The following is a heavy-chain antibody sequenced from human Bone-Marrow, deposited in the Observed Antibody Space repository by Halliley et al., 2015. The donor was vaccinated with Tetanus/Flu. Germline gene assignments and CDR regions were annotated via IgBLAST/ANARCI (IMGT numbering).Heavy chain of an antibody. V-gene: IGHV3-15*01. CDR2: IRSKIVGGTT. CDR3: TTDPDIALPSGSYNWFDP. CDR1: GFTVSNAW. Sequence: SLRLSCAASGFTVSNAWMTWVRQAPGKGLEWVGRIRSKIVGGTTDYAAPVKGRFTISRDDSKNTVYLQMNSLKSEDTAVYYCTTDPDIALPSGSYNWFDPWGQGTLVTVSS. J-gene: IGHJ5*02. D-gene: IGHD2-15*01.